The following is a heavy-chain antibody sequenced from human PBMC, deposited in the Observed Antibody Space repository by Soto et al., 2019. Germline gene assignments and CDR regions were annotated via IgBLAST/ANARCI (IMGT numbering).Heavy chain of an antibody. D-gene: IGHD3-22*01. CDR3: ATPYYYNH. J-gene: IGHJ5*02. V-gene: IGHV3-21*01. Sequence: PGGSLRLSCAASGFMFSAYTMNWVRQAPGKGLEWLSSISGDSDHIDYADSVRGRFTVSRDNARKSLFLQMDSLGAEDTGVYYCATPYYYNHWGPGTLVTVSS. CDR1: GFMFSAYT. CDR2: ISGDSDHI.